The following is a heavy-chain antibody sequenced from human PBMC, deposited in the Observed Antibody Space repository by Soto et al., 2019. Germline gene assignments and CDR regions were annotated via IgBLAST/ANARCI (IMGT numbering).Heavy chain of an antibody. CDR1: GGTFSSYA. CDR3: ARTRTTVTSYYYYGMDV. J-gene: IGHJ6*02. Sequence: QVQRVQSGAEVKKPGSSVKVSCKASGGTFSSYAISWVRQAPGQGLEWMGGIIPIFGTANYAQKFQGRVTITADESTSTAYMELSSPRSEDTAVYYCARTRTTVTSYYYYGMDVWGQGTTVTVSS. V-gene: IGHV1-69*01. CDR2: IIPIFGTA. D-gene: IGHD4-17*01.